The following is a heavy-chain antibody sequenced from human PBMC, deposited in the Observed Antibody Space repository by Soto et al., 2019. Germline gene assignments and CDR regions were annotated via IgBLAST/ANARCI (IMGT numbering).Heavy chain of an antibody. Sequence: GVSLRLSCAASGFTFSSYTMNWVRQAPGKGLEWVSSISSSSYIFYADSVKGRFTISRDNAKNSLYLQMNSLRAEDTAMYYCARDTHNWNHDLPFDYWGQGTLVTVSS. D-gene: IGHD1-20*01. J-gene: IGHJ4*02. CDR2: ISSSSYI. V-gene: IGHV3-21*01. CDR1: GFTFSSYT. CDR3: ARDTHNWNHDLPFDY.